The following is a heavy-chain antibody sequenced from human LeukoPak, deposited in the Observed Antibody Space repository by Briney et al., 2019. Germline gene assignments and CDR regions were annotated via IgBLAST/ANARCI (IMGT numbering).Heavy chain of an antibody. CDR3: AREVYGDNYFDY. V-gene: IGHV3-7*05. CDR1: GFTFNDYY. J-gene: IGHJ4*02. CDR2: IKQDGSQK. Sequence: GGSLRLSCAASGFTFNDYYMSWIRQAPGKGPEWVANIKQDGSQKYYVDSVKGRFTISRDNAKMSLYLQMNSLRAEDTAVYYCAREVYGDNYFDYWGQGTLVTVSS. D-gene: IGHD4-17*01.